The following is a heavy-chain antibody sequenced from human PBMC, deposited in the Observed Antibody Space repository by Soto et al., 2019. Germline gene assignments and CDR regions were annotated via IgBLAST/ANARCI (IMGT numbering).Heavy chain of an antibody. D-gene: IGHD3-9*01. J-gene: IGHJ6*02. V-gene: IGHV1-46*01. Sequence: ASVKVSCKSSGYTFTNYYMHWVRQAPGQGLEWLGIINPVGSTTSYAQKFQGRVTLTRDTSTSTVYLEMSSLTSEDTAVYFCARGVNYDVLTGPKYYGMDVWGQGTTVTSP. CDR1: GYTFTNYY. CDR2: INPVGSTT. CDR3: ARGVNYDVLTGPKYYGMDV.